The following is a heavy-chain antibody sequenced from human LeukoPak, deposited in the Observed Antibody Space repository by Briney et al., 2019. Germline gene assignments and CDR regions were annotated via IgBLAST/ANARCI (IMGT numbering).Heavy chain of an antibody. D-gene: IGHD2-2*01. CDR1: GGSISSGGYY. Sequence: SETLSLTCTVSGGSISSGGYYWSWIRQHPGKGLEWIGYIYYSGSTYYNPSLKSRVTISVDTSKNQFSLKLSSVTAADTAVYYCARVGCSSTSCYPPSGYYYYYYMDVRGKGTTVTVSS. V-gene: IGHV4-31*03. J-gene: IGHJ6*03. CDR2: IYYSGST. CDR3: ARVGCSSTSCYPPSGYYYYYYMDV.